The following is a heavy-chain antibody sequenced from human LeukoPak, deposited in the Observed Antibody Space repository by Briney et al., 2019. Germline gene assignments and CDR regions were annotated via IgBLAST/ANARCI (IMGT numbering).Heavy chain of an antibody. Sequence: GGSLRLSCAASGFTFSSYSMNWLRQAPGKGLEWVSSISSSSSYIYYADSVKGRFTISRDNAKNSLYLQMNSLRAEDTAVYYCARACCEWEPFDYWGQGTLVTVSS. D-gene: IGHD1-26*01. V-gene: IGHV3-21*01. J-gene: IGHJ4*02. CDR2: ISSSSSYI. CDR3: ARACCEWEPFDY. CDR1: GFTFSSYS.